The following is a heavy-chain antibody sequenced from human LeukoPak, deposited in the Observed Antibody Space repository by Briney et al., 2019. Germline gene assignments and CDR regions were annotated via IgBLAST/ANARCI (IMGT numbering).Heavy chain of an antibody. J-gene: IGHJ4*02. CDR1: GFTFSSYA. D-gene: IGHD3-9*01. Sequence: PGRSLRLSCAASGFTFSSYAMHWVRQAPGKGLEWVAAISYDGSNKYYADSVKGRFTISRDNSKNTLYLQMNSLRAEDTAVYYCAKDEMRYFDWLLQAFDYWGQGTLVTVSS. CDR3: AKDEMRYFDWLLQAFDY. CDR2: ISYDGSNK. V-gene: IGHV3-30*04.